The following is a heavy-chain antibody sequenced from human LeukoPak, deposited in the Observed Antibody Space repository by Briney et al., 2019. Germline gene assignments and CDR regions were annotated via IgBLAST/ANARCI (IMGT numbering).Heavy chain of an antibody. CDR1: GFTFSSYW. V-gene: IGHV3-74*01. CDR3: ARYNWNSAPFDY. J-gene: IGHJ4*02. CDR2: INSDGSST. Sequence: PSGGSLRLSCAASGFTFSSYWMHWVRHAPGKGLVWVSRINSDGSSTSYADSVKGRFTISRDSAKNTLYLEMNSLRAEDTAVYYCARYNWNSAPFDYWGQGTLVTVSS. D-gene: IGHD1-7*01.